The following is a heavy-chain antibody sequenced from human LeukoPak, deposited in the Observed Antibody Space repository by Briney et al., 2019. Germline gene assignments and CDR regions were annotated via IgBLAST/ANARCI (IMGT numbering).Heavy chain of an antibody. V-gene: IGHV4-39*07. J-gene: IGHJ6*03. CDR3: ARARGSIVVVPAAIQYYYYYYMDV. D-gene: IGHD2-2*02. CDR2: LLFIGST. CDR1: GGSISSSSHY. Sequence: SETLSLTCTVSGGSISSSSHYWAWIRQPPGRGLEGIGSLLFIGSTYHNPSLKSRVTPSVDTSNNQFSLKLSSVTAADPAVYYCARARGSIVVVPAAIQYYYYYYMDVWGTGTTVTVS.